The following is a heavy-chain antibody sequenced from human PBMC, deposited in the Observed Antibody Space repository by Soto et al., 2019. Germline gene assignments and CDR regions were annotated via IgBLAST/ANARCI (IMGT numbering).Heavy chain of an antibody. J-gene: IGHJ6*02. Sequence: SSVKVSCKASGYTFTGYDMSWVRQAPGQGLEWMGWINPRSGGTSEGQKFQCWVTVTRETSIRTGDMKLSRLRSDDTSVYFCTRNAVTYDDSSGDCGAGYYYDMDVWGQGTTVTVSS. CDR1: GYTFTGYD. D-gene: IGHD3-22*01. CDR2: INPRSGGT. V-gene: IGHV1-2*04. CDR3: TRNAVTYDDSSGDCGAGYYYDMDV.